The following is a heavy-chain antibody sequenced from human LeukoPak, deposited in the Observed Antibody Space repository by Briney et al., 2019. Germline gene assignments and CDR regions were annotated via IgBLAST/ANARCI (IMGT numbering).Heavy chain of an antibody. Sequence: GGSLRLSCAASGFTFSSYGMHWVRQAPGKGLEWVAFIRYDGSNKYYADSVKGRFTISRDNSKNTLYLQMNSLRAEDTAVYYCAKGRRYCSSTSCRDYYYYMDVWGKGTTVTVSS. V-gene: IGHV3-30*02. CDR1: GFTFSSYG. J-gene: IGHJ6*03. CDR3: AKGRRYCSSTSCRDYYYYMDV. D-gene: IGHD2-2*01. CDR2: IRYDGSNK.